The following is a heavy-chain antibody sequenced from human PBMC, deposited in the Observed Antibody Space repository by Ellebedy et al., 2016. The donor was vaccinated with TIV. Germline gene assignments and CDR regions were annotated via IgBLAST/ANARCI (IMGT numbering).Heavy chain of an antibody. D-gene: IGHD3-10*01. CDR1: GYTFTGYY. V-gene: IGHV1-2*04. Sequence: ASVKVSCKASGYTFTGYYMHWVRQAPGQGLEWMGWINPNSGGTNYAQKFQGWVTMTRDTSISTAYMELSRLGSDDTAVYYCARDGVGSGSYSKRGNWFDPWGQGTLVTVSS. J-gene: IGHJ5*02. CDR3: ARDGVGSGSYSKRGNWFDP. CDR2: INPNSGGT.